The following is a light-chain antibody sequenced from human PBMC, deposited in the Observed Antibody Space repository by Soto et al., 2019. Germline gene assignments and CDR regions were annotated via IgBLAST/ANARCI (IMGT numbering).Light chain of an antibody. V-gene: IGKV3-11*01. CDR3: QQRTNWTPLT. Sequence: DIVLTQSPATLSLSPGERATFSCRASQSVSSDLVWYQQKPGHAPRLLIYDASNRSSGVPARFSGSGAGTDVTLPISSLQPEDFVVYYCQQRTNWTPLTFGGGTKVEIK. CDR2: DAS. J-gene: IGKJ4*01. CDR1: QSVSSD.